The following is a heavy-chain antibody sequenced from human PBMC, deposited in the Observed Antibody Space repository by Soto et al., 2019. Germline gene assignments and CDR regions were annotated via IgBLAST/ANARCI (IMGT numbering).Heavy chain of an antibody. J-gene: IGHJ4*02. D-gene: IGHD3-9*01. Sequence: EVQLVESGGGLVQPGGSLRLSCVASRFSLSTYWMYWVRQAPGKGLMWVSRINSDGGITNYADFVKGRFTISRDNAKNTLYLQMNSLRADDTAVYYCARDLGKYDRHYFDNWGQGTLVTVSS. V-gene: IGHV3-74*01. CDR1: RFSLSTYW. CDR2: INSDGGIT. CDR3: ARDLGKYDRHYFDN.